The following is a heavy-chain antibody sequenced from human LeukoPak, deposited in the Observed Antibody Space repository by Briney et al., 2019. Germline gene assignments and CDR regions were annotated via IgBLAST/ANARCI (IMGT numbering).Heavy chain of an antibody. V-gene: IGHV1-3*01. CDR1: GYTFTTYL. CDR2: INPGNGNT. Sequence: RWASVKVSCKASGYTFTTYLMHWVRQAPGQGPEWMGWINPGNGNTKYSQNFQGRVTFTRDTSASTAYMELNSLRSEDTAVYYCARRGYSYGPIDYWGQGTLVTVSS. D-gene: IGHD5-18*01. J-gene: IGHJ4*02. CDR3: ARRGYSYGPIDY.